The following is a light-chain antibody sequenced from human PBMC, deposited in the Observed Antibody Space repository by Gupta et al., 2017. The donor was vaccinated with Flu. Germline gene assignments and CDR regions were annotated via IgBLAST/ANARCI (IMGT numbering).Light chain of an antibody. CDR3: QSYDTSSSGLV. CDR1: SSNIGAGYD. Sequence: QSVLTQPPSLSGAPGQRVTTSRTGSSSNIGAGYDVHWYQQLPGRAPKVLIYGGTNRPSGVPDRFFGSKSGITATLTITGLQAEDEADYYCQSYDTSSSGLVFGGGTKVTVL. J-gene: IGLJ3*02. V-gene: IGLV1-40*01. CDR2: GGT.